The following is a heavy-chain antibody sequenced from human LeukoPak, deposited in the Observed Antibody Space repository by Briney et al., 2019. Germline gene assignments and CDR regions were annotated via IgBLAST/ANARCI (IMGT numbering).Heavy chain of an antibody. CDR1: GFTFTSSA. V-gene: IGHV1-58*01. CDR2: IVVGSGNT. Sequence: SMKVSCKASGFTFTSSAVQWVRQARGQRLEWIGWIVVGSGNTNYAQKFQERVTITRDMSTSTAYMELSSLRSEDTAVYYCAASAQLRYFDWLPSSDYWGQGTLVTVSS. D-gene: IGHD3-9*01. J-gene: IGHJ4*02. CDR3: AASAQLRYFDWLPSSDY.